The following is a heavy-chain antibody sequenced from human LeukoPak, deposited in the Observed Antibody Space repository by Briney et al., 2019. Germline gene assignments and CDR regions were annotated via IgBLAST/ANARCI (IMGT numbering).Heavy chain of an antibody. D-gene: IGHD3-22*01. CDR3: AREERGIAMMSGY. CDR2: IISSGSTI. Sequence: GGSLRLSCAASGFTFSSYEMNWVRQAPGEGLEWVSYIISSGSTIYYADSGKGRFTISRDNAKNSLYLQMNSLRDEDTAVYYCAREERGIAMMSGYWGQGTQVTVSS. J-gene: IGHJ4*02. V-gene: IGHV3-48*03. CDR1: GFTFSSYE.